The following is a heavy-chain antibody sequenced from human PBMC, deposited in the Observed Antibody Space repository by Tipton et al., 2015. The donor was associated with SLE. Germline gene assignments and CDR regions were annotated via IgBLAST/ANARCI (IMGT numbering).Heavy chain of an antibody. CDR1: GYSISSGYY. CDR2: IHYSGST. Sequence: TLSLTCAVSGYSISSGYYWGWIRQPPGKGLEWIGSIHYSGSTNDNPSLKSRVTMSVDTSKNQFSLNLTSVTAADAAVYYCVKRGSTWNTIDYWGQGTLVTVSS. V-gene: IGHV4-38-2*01. CDR3: VKRGSTWNTIDY. J-gene: IGHJ4*02. D-gene: IGHD6-13*01.